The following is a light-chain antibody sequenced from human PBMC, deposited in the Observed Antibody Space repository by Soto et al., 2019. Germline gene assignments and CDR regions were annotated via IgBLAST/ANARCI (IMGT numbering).Light chain of an antibody. CDR2: EVR. J-gene: IGLJ3*02. CDR3: SSFTTSNTWV. Sequence: QSALTQPASVSGSAGQSITISCSGTMRDVGAYNLVSWYQQHPGTAPKLIIYEVRNRPSGISSRFSGSRPGNTASLTISGLQADDEGDYYCSSFTTSNTWVFGGGTKLTVL. V-gene: IGLV2-14*01. CDR1: MRDVGAYNL.